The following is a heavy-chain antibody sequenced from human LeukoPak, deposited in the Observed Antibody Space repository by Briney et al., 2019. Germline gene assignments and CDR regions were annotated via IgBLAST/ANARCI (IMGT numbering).Heavy chain of an antibody. CDR3: ARAGYSFPDGGADY. Sequence: ASVKVSCKASGYTFTSYDINWVRQATGQGLEWMGWMNPNSGNTGYAQKFQGRVTMTRNTSISTGYMELSSLRSEDTAVYYCARAGYSFPDGGADYWGQGTLVTVSS. J-gene: IGHJ4*02. V-gene: IGHV1-8*01. D-gene: IGHD2-15*01. CDR2: MNPNSGNT. CDR1: GYTFTSYD.